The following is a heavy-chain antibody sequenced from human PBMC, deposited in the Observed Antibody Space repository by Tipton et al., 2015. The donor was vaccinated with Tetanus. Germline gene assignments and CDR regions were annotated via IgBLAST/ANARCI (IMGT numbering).Heavy chain of an antibody. D-gene: IGHD2-21*02. CDR2: LYSGGGP. CDR1: GFTFSSYT. J-gene: IGHJ4*02. V-gene: IGHV3-53*01. Sequence: SLRLSCAASGFTFSSYTMSWVRQTPGRGLEWVSVLYSGGGPNYADSVKGRFTISRDNSKNTLYLQMNSLRVEDTAIYYCARAPRYCGGDCYHSDYWGQGTLVTVSS. CDR3: ARAPRYCGGDCYHSDY.